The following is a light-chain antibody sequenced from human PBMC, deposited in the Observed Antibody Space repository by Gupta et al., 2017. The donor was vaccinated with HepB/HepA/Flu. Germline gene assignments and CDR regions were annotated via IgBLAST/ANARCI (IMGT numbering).Light chain of an antibody. Sequence: DIQMTQSPSSLSASVGDRVTITCQASQGISNYLAWHQQKPGKVPNLLIYAASTLQSGVPSRFRGSGSGTDFTLTISSLQPEDVATYYCQNYNSAPPERTFGQGTKVEIK. CDR3: QNYNSAPPERT. V-gene: IGKV1-27*01. CDR1: QGISNY. J-gene: IGKJ1*01. CDR2: AAS.